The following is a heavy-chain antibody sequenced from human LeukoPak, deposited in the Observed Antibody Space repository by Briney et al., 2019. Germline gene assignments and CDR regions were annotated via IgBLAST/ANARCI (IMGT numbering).Heavy chain of an antibody. CDR2: IWYDGSNK. J-gene: IGHJ6*03. V-gene: IGHV3-33*01. D-gene: IGHD1-26*01. Sequence: PGRSLRLSCAASGFTFSSYGMHWVRQAPGKGLEWVAVIWYDGSNKYYADSVKGRFTISRDNSKNTLYLQMNSLRAEDTAVYYCARDGGSYRSYYYYYYMDVWGKGTTVTVSS. CDR3: ARDGGSYRSYYYYYYMDV. CDR1: GFTFSSYG.